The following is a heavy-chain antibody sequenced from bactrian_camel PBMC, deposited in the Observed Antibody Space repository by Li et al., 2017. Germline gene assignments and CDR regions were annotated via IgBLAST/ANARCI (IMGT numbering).Heavy chain of an antibody. D-gene: IGHD5*01. J-gene: IGHJ4*01. CDR2: ICRNDGST. Sequence: VQLVESGGGLVQAGGSLRLSCAASGFTVSRYYMAWFRQTPGKDREAVASICRNDGSTEYADSVKGRFTISEEMDQDKERSGKNMMFMQMNSLQPEDTAMYYCAARQPCRVWLGYEDPGEYNIWGQGTQVTVS. CDR3: AARQPCRVWLGYEDPGEYNI. V-gene: IGHV3S59*01. CDR1: GFTVSRYY.